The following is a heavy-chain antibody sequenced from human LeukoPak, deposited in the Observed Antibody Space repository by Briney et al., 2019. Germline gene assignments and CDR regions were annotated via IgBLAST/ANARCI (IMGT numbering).Heavy chain of an antibody. Sequence: SETLSLTCTVSGGSISSSSYYWGWIRQPPGKGLEWIGSIYYSGNTYYNASLKSQVSISIDTSKNQFSLKLSSVTAADTAVYFCGRNYYDTKKPWDWGQGTLVTVSS. CDR3: GRNYYDTKKPWD. J-gene: IGHJ4*02. CDR2: IYYSGNT. D-gene: IGHD3-22*01. V-gene: IGHV4-39*01. CDR1: GGSISSSSYY.